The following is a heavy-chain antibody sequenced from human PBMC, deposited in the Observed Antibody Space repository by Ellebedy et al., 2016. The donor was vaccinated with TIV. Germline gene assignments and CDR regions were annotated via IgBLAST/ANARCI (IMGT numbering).Heavy chain of an antibody. CDR3: AMYSSSWTRGY. Sequence: SETLSLTCTVSGGSISSYYWSWIRQPPGKGLEWIGSIYHSGSTYYNPSLKSRVTISVDTFKNQFSLQLSSVTAADTAVYYCAMYSSSWTRGYWGQGTLVTVSS. V-gene: IGHV4-59*04. CDR2: IYHSGST. D-gene: IGHD6-13*01. CDR1: GGSISSYY. J-gene: IGHJ4*02.